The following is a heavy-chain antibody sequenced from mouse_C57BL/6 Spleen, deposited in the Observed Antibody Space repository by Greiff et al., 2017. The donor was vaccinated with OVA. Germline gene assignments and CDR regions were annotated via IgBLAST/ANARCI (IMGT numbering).Heavy chain of an antibody. CDR3: ARDYYGSSYERYFDV. Sequence: VQLQQPGAELVMPGASVKLSCKASGYTFTSYWMHWVKQRPGPGLEWIGEIDPSDSYTNYNQKFKGKSTLTVDKSSSTAYMQLSSLTSEDSAVYYCARDYYGSSYERYFDVWGTGTTVTVSS. J-gene: IGHJ1*03. CDR2: IDPSDSYT. CDR1: GYTFTSYW. V-gene: IGHV1-69*01. D-gene: IGHD1-1*01.